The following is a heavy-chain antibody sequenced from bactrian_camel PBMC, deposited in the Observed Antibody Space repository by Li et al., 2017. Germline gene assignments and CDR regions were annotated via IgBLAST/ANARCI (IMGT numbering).Heavy chain of an antibody. Sequence: HVQLVESGGGSVQAGGSLRLSCVATRVSSFCTYDMAWYRQGPGQEREIVSTIDHRGSATYADFVKGRFTDSRDGAKNTVYLQMTSLKPEDSGVYVCAAGDHAGNWCELDDFVHWGQGTQVTVS. V-gene: IGHV3S53*01. J-gene: IGHJ4*01. CDR1: RVSSFCTYD. D-gene: IGHD7*01. CDR3: AAGDHAGNWCELDDFVH. CDR2: IDHRGSA.